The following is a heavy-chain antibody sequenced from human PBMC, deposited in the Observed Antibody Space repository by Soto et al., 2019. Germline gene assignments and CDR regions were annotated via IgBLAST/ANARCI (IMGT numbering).Heavy chain of an antibody. J-gene: IGHJ4*02. CDR3: VRGVIFVWGSYQD. CDR1: GFTFRNYW. Sequence: EVQLVESGGGLGQPGGSLRLSCAASGFTFRNYWMYWVRQAPGKGLVWVSHINGDGSITAYADSVRGRFTISRDDAKNTLFLQMISLRPEDTAVYYCVRGVIFVWGSYQDWGQGTVVTVSS. CDR2: INGDGSIT. D-gene: IGHD3-16*02. V-gene: IGHV3-74*01.